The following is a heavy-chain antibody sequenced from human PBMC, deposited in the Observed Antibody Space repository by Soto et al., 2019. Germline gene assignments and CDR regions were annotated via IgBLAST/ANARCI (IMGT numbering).Heavy chain of an antibody. J-gene: IGHJ4*02. Sequence: SETLSLTCTVSGGSISSYYWSWIRQPPGKGLEWIGYIYYSGSTNYNPSLKSRVTISVDTSKNQFSLKLSSVTAADTAVYYCAGIAVAAFCYWGQGTLVTVSS. D-gene: IGHD6-19*01. CDR3: AGIAVAAFCY. V-gene: IGHV4-59*08. CDR2: IYYSGST. CDR1: GGSISSYY.